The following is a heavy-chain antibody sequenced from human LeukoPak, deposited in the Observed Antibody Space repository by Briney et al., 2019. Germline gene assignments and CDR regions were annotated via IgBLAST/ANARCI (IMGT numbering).Heavy chain of an antibody. CDR1: GYTFTSYD. CDR3: ARGKRKGYCSSTSCYALFDP. CDR2: MNPNSGNT. Sequence: VASVKVSCNASGYTFTSYDINWVRQATGQGLEWMGWMNPNSGNTGYAQKFQGRVTMTRNTSISTAYMELSSLRSEDTAVYYCARGKRKGYCSSTSCYALFDPWGQGTLVTVSS. V-gene: IGHV1-8*01. D-gene: IGHD2-2*01. J-gene: IGHJ5*02.